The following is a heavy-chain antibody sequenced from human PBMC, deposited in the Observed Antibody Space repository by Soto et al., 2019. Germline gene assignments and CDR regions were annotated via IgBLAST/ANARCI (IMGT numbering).Heavy chain of an antibody. CDR2: INPYNGNT. CDR1: GYTFTSYG. J-gene: IGHJ5*02. V-gene: IGHV1-18*01. CDR3: AREPVAGISFDP. D-gene: IGHD6-19*01. Sequence: QVQLVQSGAEVKKPGASVKVSCKASGYTFTSYGISWVRQAPGQGLEWMGWINPYNGNTNYAQKLEGRVTMTTDTSTSTAYMELRSLRADDTAVYYGAREPVAGISFDPWGQGTLVTVSS.